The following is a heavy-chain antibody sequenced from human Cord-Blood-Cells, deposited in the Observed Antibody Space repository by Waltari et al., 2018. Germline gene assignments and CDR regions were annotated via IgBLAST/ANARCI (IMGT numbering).Heavy chain of an antibody. D-gene: IGHD2-2*03. CDR2: IRYDGSNK. CDR1: GFTFSSFG. J-gene: IGHJ3*02. CDR3: AKELDKYAFDI. Sequence: QVQLVESGGGVVQPGGSLRFSCAASGFTFSSFGMHWVRQAPGKGLEWVAFIRYDGSNKYYADSVKGRFTISRDNSKNTLYLQMNSLRAEDTAVYYCAKELDKYAFDIWGQGTMVTVSS. V-gene: IGHV3-30*02.